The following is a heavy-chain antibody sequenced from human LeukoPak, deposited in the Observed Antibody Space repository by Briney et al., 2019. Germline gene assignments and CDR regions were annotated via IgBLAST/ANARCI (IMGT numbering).Heavy chain of an antibody. CDR3: ARGQWLPVFDF. V-gene: IGHV4-59*01. J-gene: IGHJ4*02. CDR2: IYHSGST. CDR1: GGSISSYY. D-gene: IGHD3-22*01. Sequence: SETLSLTCTVSGVSGGSISSYYWSWIRQPPGKGLEWIGYIYHSGSTNYNPSLKSRVTISVDTSKNHFSLKLSSVTAADTAIYYCARGQWLPVFDFWGQGILVTVSS.